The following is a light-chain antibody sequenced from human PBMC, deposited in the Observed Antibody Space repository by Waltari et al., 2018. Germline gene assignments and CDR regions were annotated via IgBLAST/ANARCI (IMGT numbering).Light chain of an antibody. CDR1: QGISSY. CDR3: QQLNGYPLT. Sequence: DIQLTQSPSFLSASVGDRVTITCRASQGISSYLAWYQQKPGKAPKLLIYAASTLQRGVPSTFSGSGSGTEFTLTISSLQPEDFATYYCQQLNGYPLTFGGGTKVEIK. V-gene: IGKV1-9*01. CDR2: AAS. J-gene: IGKJ4*01.